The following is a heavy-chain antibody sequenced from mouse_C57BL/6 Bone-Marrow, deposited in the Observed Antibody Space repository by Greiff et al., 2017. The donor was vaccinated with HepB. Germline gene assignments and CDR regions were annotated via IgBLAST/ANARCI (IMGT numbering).Heavy chain of an antibody. V-gene: IGHV5-6*01. CDR3: ARPYYGSRRKYFDV. J-gene: IGHJ1*03. Sequence: EVKLMESGGDLVKPGGSLKLSCAASGFTFSSYGMSWVRQTPDKRLEWVATISSGGSYTYYPDSVKGRFTISRDNAKNTLYLQMSSLKSEDSAMYYCARPYYGSRRKYFDVWGTGTTVTVSS. CDR2: ISSGGSYT. D-gene: IGHD1-1*01. CDR1: GFTFSSYG.